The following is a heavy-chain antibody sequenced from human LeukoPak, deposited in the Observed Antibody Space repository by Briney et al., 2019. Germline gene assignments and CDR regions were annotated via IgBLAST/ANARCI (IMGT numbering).Heavy chain of an antibody. V-gene: IGHV4-38-2*02. CDR3: ASDYCSSTSCYWSSYYYYMDV. J-gene: IGHJ6*03. D-gene: IGHD2-2*01. CDR1: GYSIRRGYY. Sequence: SDTLSLPCTVSGYSIRRGYYRAWIRQPPGKGLEWIGSIYHCGSTYYNPSLKSRVTISVDTYKNQFSLEVSSVTAADTAVYYCASDYCSSTSCYWSSYYYYMDVWGKGTTVTVSS. CDR2: IYHCGST.